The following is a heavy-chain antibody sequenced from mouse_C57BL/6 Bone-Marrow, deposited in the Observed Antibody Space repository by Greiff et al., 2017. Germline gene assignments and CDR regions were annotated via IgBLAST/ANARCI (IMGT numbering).Heavy chain of an antibody. Sequence: EVQLQESGGGLVKPGGSLKLSCAASGFTFSDYGMHWVRQAPEKGLEWVAYISSGSSTIYYADTVKGRFTISRDNAKNTLFLQMTSLRSEDTAMYYCARHGYYDYFDYWGQGTTLTVSS. V-gene: IGHV5-17*01. D-gene: IGHD2-3*01. CDR3: ARHGYYDYFDY. J-gene: IGHJ2*01. CDR1: GFTFSDYG. CDR2: ISSGSSTI.